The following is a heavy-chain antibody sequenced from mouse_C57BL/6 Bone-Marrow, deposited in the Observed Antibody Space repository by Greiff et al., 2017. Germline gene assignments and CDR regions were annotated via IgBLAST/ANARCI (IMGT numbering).Heavy chain of an antibody. Sequence: VQLKESGGGLVKPGGSLKLSCAASGFTFSDYGMHWVRQAPEQGLEWVAYISSGSSTIYYADTVKGRFTISRDNAKNTLFLQMTSLRSEDTAMYYCARPGITTVDYWGQGTTLTVSS. CDR2: ISSGSSTI. CDR1: GFTFSDYG. V-gene: IGHV5-17*01. J-gene: IGHJ2*01. D-gene: IGHD1-1*01. CDR3: ARPGITTVDY.